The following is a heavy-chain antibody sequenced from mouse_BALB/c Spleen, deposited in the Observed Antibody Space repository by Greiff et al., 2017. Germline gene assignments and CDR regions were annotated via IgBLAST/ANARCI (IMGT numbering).Heavy chain of an antibody. J-gene: IGHJ4*01. Sequence: VQLQQSGAELVRPGVSVKISCKGSGYTFTDYAMHWVKQSHAKSLEWIGVISTYYGDASYNQKFKGKATMTVDKSSSTAYMELARLTSEDSAIYYCARYDTGTGYYAMDDWGQGTSVTVSS. V-gene: IGHV1S137*01. CDR3: ARYDTGTGYYAMDD. CDR1: GYTFTDYA. CDR2: ISTYYGDA. D-gene: IGHD4-1*01.